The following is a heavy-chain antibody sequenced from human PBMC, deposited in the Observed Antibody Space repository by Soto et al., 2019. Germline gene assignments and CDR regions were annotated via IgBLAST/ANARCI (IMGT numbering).Heavy chain of an antibody. D-gene: IGHD5-18*01. CDR1: GGSISSGGYS. Sequence: QLQLQESGSGLVKPSQTLSLTCAVSGGSISSGGYSWSWIRQPPGKGLEWIGYIYHSGSTYYNPSLKSRVTISVDRSKNQFSLKLSSVTAADTAEYYCARETTSSGGYSYGLDYWGQGTLVTVSS. CDR3: ARETTSSGGYSYGLDY. J-gene: IGHJ4*02. V-gene: IGHV4-30-2*01. CDR2: IYHSGST.